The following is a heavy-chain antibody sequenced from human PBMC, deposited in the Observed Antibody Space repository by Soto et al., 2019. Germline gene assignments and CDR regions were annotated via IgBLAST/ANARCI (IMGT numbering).Heavy chain of an antibody. CDR1: GYTFTSYY. CDR3: ARGLGSSGYSRLFDALDY. Sequence: ASVKVSCKASGYTFTSYYMHWVRQAPGQGLEWMGIINPSGGSTSYAQKFQGRVTMTRDTSTSTVYMELSSLRSEDTAVYYCARGLGSSGYSRLFDALDYWGQGTLVTVSS. D-gene: IGHD3-22*01. J-gene: IGHJ4*02. CDR2: INPSGGST. V-gene: IGHV1-46*01.